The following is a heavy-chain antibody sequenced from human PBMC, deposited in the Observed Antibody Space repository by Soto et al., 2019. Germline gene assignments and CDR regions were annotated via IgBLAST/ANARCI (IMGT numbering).Heavy chain of an antibody. V-gene: IGHV3-30*18. CDR2: ISYDGSNK. CDR3: AKVLGMATIWAFDY. J-gene: IGHJ4*02. D-gene: IGHD5-12*01. CDR1: GFTFSSYG. Sequence: GGSLRLSCAASGFTFSSYGMHWVRQAPGKGLEWVAVISYDGSNKYYADSVKGRFTISRDNSKNTLYLQMNSLRAEDTAGYYCAKVLGMATIWAFDYWSQGTLVTV.